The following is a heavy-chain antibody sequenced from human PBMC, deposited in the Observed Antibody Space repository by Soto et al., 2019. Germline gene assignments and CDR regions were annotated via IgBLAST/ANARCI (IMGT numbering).Heavy chain of an antibody. D-gene: IGHD2-21*02. CDR1: GGTFSSYA. CDR2: IIPIFGTA. Sequence: SVKVSRKASGGTFSSYAISWVRQAPGQGLEWMGGIIPIFGTANYAQKFQGRVTITADKSTSTAYMELSSLRSEDTAVYYCARGGGNCGGDPLCAFDIWGQGTMVTVSS. CDR3: ARGGGNCGGDPLCAFDI. V-gene: IGHV1-69*06. J-gene: IGHJ3*02.